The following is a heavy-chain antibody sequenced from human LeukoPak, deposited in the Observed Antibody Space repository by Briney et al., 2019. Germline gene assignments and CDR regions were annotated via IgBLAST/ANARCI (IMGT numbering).Heavy chain of an antibody. V-gene: IGHV4-34*01. J-gene: IGHJ3*02. CDR2: INHSGST. Sequence: SETLSLTCAVYGGSFRGYYWSWIRQPPGKGLEWIGEINHSGSTNYNPSLKSRVTISVDTSKNQFSLKLSSVTAADTAVYYCARGCGGDCYSVSAFDIWGQGTMVTVSS. CDR3: ARGCGGDCYSVSAFDI. D-gene: IGHD2-21*02. CDR1: GGSFRGYY.